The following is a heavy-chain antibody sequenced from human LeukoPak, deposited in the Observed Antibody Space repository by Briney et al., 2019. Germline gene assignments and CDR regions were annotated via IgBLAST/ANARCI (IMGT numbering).Heavy chain of an antibody. CDR2: IYPVDSDT. J-gene: IGHJ3*02. CDR1: GYGFTSYW. V-gene: IGHV5-51*01. CDR3: ARRLNDAFDI. Sequence: GVPLQISCKGSGYGFTSYWIGWVRPMPGKGRELMRIIYPVDSDTRYSPSFQGQVTISADKSISTAYLQCSSLKASDTAMYYCARRLNDAFDIWGQGTMVTVSS.